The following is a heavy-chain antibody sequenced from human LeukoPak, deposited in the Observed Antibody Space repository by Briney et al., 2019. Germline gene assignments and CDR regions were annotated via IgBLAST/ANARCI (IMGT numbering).Heavy chain of an antibody. Sequence: GGSLRLSCAASGLTFSNYRMNWVRQAPGKGLEWVSSISSSGNYIYYADSMRGRFTISRDNAKNSVYLQMSSLRAEGTAVYYCAGHPAEMNTLWGQGTLVTVSS. CDR2: ISSSGNYI. D-gene: IGHD5-24*01. J-gene: IGHJ4*02. V-gene: IGHV3-21*01. CDR1: GLTFSNYR. CDR3: AGHPAEMNTL.